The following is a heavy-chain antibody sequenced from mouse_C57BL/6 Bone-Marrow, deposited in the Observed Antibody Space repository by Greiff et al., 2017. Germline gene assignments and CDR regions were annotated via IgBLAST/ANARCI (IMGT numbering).Heavy chain of an antibody. D-gene: IGHD1-1*02. CDR2: IDPSDSYT. CDR3: AREGDGDYAMDD. J-gene: IGHJ4*01. V-gene: IGHV1-50*01. CDR1: GYTFTSYW. Sequence: QVQLQQPGAELVKPGASVKLSCKASGYTFTSYWMQWVKQRPGQGLEWIGEIDPSDSYTNYNQKFKGKATLTVDTSSSTASMQLSSLTSEDSAVYYCAREGDGDYAMDDWGQGTSVTVSS.